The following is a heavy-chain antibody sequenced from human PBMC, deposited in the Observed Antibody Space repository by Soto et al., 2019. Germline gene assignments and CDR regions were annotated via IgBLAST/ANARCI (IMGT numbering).Heavy chain of an antibody. J-gene: IGHJ4*02. CDR3: ARVGIAVAVFDY. D-gene: IGHD6-19*01. V-gene: IGHV3-21*01. Sequence: GGSLRLSCAASGFTFTNYAMNWVRLAPGKGLEWVSSISSSSSYIYYADSVKGRFTISRDNAKNSLYLQMNSLRAEDTAVYYCARVGIAVAVFDYWGQGTLVTVSS. CDR1: GFTFTNYA. CDR2: ISSSSSYI.